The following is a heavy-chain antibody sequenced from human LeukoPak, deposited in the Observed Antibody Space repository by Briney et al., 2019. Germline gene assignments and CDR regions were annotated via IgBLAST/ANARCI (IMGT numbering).Heavy chain of an antibody. Sequence: PSETLSLTCTVSGGSISSYYWSWIRQPPGKGLEWIGYIYYSGSTNYKPSLKSRVTISVDTSKNLFSLKLSSVTAADTAVYYCARRGRYCSGGSCPTTYWGQGTLVTVSS. CDR2: IYYSGST. CDR1: GGSISSYY. CDR3: ARRGRYCSGGSCPTTY. V-gene: IGHV4-59*12. D-gene: IGHD2-15*01. J-gene: IGHJ4*02.